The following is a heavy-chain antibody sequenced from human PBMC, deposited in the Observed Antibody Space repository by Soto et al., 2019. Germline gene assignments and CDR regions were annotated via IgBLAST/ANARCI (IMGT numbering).Heavy chain of an antibody. CDR1: GFTFSSCW. J-gene: IGHJ6*02. V-gene: IGHV3-74*01. CDR3: ARDQQPYYYYGMDV. D-gene: IGHD6-13*01. Sequence: HPGGSLRLSCAASGFTFSSCWIHWVRQAPGKGLVWVSRINSDGSSTSYADSVKGRFTISRDNAKNTLYLQMNSLRAEDTAVYYCARDQQPYYYYGMDVWGQGTTVTVSS. CDR2: INSDGSST.